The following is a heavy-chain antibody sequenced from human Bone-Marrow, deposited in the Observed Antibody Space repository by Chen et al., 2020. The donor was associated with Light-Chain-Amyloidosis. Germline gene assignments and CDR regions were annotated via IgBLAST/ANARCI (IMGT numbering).Heavy chain of an antibody. Sequence: EVQLVESGGGLVQPGGSLRLSCAASEFTFSSYWMSWVRQAPGKGLEWVANIKEDGSEQYYGDSVMGRFTISRDNAKDSRYLQMNSLRPEDTAGYYCTTSSGGDWGQGTLVTVSS. V-gene: IGHV3-7*03. CDR2: IKEDGSEQ. D-gene: IGHD3-10*01. CDR3: TTSSGGD. J-gene: IGHJ4*02. CDR1: EFTFSSYW.